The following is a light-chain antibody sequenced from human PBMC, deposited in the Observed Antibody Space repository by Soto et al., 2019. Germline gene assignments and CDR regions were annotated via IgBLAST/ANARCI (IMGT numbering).Light chain of an antibody. Sequence: EIVLTQSPGTLSLSPGERATLSCRASRSVSSTYLAWYQQKPGQAPSLLIYGASRRATGTLDRFSGSGSGTDFTLTISRLEPEDFAVYYCQQYGSSPLTFGGGTKVDIK. J-gene: IGKJ4*01. V-gene: IGKV3-20*01. CDR1: RSVSSTY. CDR2: GAS. CDR3: QQYGSSPLT.